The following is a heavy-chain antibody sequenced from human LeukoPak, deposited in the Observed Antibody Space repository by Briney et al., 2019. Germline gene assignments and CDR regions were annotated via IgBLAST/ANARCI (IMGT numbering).Heavy chain of an antibody. Sequence: GRSLRLSCAASGFTFSDYGMHWVRQAPGKGLEWVAVIWYDGSNTYYADSVKGRFTISRDNSKNTLSLQMNSLRLEDTAVYYCAKGDREEVAGGTGFDYWGQGTLVTVSS. CDR1: GFTFSDYG. J-gene: IGHJ4*02. CDR2: IWYDGSNT. D-gene: IGHD6-13*01. CDR3: AKGDREEVAGGTGFDY. V-gene: IGHV3-33*06.